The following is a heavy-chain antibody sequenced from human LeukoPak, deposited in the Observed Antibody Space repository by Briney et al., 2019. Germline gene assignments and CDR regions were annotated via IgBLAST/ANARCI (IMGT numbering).Heavy chain of an antibody. V-gene: IGHV4-59*01. D-gene: IGHD3-10*01. CDR1: GGSISSYY. J-gene: IGHJ4*02. Sequence: SETLSLTCTVSGGSISSYYWSWIRQPPGKGLEWIGYIYYSGSTNYNPSLKSRVTISVDTSKNQFSLKLSSVTAADTAVYYCARALYGSGSYYPYYYFDYWGQGTLVTVSS. CDR2: IYYSGST. CDR3: ARALYGSGSYYPYYYFDY.